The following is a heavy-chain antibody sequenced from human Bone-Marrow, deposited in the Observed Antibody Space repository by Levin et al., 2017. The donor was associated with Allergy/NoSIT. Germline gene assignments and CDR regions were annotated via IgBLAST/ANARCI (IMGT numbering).Heavy chain of an antibody. CDR3: AGLYDAFSVGDY. J-gene: IGHJ4*02. D-gene: IGHD5/OR15-5a*01. CDR2: IYYSGST. CDR1: GGSISSYY. Sequence: SQTLSLTCTVSGGSISSYYWSWIRQPPGKGLEWIGYIYYSGSTNYNPSLKSRVTISVDTSKNQFSLKLSSVTAADTAVYYCAGLYDAFSVGDYWGQGTLVTVSS. V-gene: IGHV4-59*01.